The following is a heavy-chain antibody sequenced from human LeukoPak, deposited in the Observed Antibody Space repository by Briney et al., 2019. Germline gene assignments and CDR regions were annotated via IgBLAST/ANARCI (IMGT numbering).Heavy chain of an antibody. CDR2: TYYRSKWYN. D-gene: IGHD3-16*01. CDR3: ASSSLRGSDAFDI. CDR1: GYSVSSNSAA. J-gene: IGHJ3*02. Sequence: SQTLSLTCAISGYSVSSNSAAWNWIRQSPSRGLEWLGRTYYRSKWYNDYAVSVKSRITINPDASKNQFSLQLNSVTPEDTAVYYCASSSLRGSDAFDIWGQGTMVTVSS. V-gene: IGHV6-1*01.